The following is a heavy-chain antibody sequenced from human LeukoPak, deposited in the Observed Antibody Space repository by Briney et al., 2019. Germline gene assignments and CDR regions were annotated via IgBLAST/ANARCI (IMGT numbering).Heavy chain of an antibody. CDR2: IGISSGNT. D-gene: IGHD2-2*01. CDR3: ARDTKYAFDN. V-gene: IGHV3-48*01. Sequence: PGGSLRLSCAASGFTCSSYSMNWVRQAPGKGLEWISYIGISSGNTKYADSVKGRFTISGDKAKNSVYLQMNSLRVEDTAVYYCARDTKYAFDNWGQGTLVTVSS. J-gene: IGHJ4*02. CDR1: GFTCSSYS.